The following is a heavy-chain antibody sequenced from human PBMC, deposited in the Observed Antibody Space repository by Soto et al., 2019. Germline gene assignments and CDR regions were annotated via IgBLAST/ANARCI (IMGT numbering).Heavy chain of an antibody. CDR2: IYYSGST. D-gene: IGHD3-3*01. CDR3: ARGGWRHIDY. V-gene: IGHV4-59*08. Sequence: QVQLQESGPGLAKPSETLSLTCTVSGGSISTYYWSWIRQPPGKGLEWIGYIYYSGSTNYNPSLKSRVTISVDTSKNQFSLKLSPVTAADTAVYYCARGGWRHIDYWGQGTLVTVSS. J-gene: IGHJ4*02. CDR1: GGSISTYY.